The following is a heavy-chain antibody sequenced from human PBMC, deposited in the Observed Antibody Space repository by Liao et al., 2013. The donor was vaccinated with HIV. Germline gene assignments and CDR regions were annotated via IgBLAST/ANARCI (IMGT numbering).Heavy chain of an antibody. Sequence: QVQLQESVPGLVKPSETLSLTCSVSGGSISGYYWSWIRQPPGRGLEWIGYIFHSGSTKYNPSLNSRVTISLDKSKNQFSLKLTAVTAADTAIYYCARGGGWNWNLFDVFDIWGQGTVVTASS. J-gene: IGHJ3*02. V-gene: IGHV4-59*01. CDR1: GGSISGYY. CDR2: IFHSGST. D-gene: IGHD1-1*01. CDR3: ARGGGWNWNLFDVFDI.